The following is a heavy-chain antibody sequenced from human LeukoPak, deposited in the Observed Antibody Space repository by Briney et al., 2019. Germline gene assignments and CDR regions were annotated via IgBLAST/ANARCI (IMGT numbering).Heavy chain of an antibody. CDR2: SCPRGNNQ. CDR3: VRGSIPERGLDY. D-gene: IGHD6-6*01. Sequence: PRTSLSLSCVASGFAFRDYCMHWVRQVPGEGLLWVSRSCPRGNNQVYADSVKGRFSISRDDAKNSLYLQMNSLRGEDTAIYYCVRGSIPERGLDYWGQGARVTVSS. V-gene: IGHV3-74*01. J-gene: IGHJ4*02. CDR1: GFAFRDYC.